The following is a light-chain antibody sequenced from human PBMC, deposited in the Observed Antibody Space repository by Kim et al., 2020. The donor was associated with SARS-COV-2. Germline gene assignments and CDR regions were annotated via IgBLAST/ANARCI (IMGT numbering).Light chain of an antibody. CDR1: SRDVGGYNY. Sequence: GQSLTISPTGTSRDVGGYNYVSWYQHHPGKAPKLIISEVSKRPSGVPDRFSGSKSGDTASLTVSGLQAEDEADYYCSSYAGGSDVVFGGGTKLTVL. V-gene: IGLV2-8*01. J-gene: IGLJ2*01. CDR2: EVS. CDR3: SSYAGGSDVV.